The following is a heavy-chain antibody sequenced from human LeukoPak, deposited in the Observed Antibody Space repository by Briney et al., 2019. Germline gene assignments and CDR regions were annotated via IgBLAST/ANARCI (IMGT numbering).Heavy chain of an antibody. CDR2: INHSGST. J-gene: IGHJ6*02. CDR3: ARGPDVYTSSWYGGGMDV. V-gene: IGHV4-34*01. CDR1: GGSFSGYY. D-gene: IGHD6-13*01. Sequence: RASETLSLTCAVYGGSFSGYYWSWIRQPPGKGLEWIGEINHSGSTNYNPSLKSRVTISVDTSKNQFSLKLSSVTAADTAVYYCARGPDVYTSSWYGGGMDVWGQGTTVTVSS.